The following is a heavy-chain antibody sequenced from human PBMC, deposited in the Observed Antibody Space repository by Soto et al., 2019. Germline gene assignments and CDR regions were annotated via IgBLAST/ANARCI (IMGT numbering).Heavy chain of an antibody. J-gene: IGHJ6*02. V-gene: IGHV4-59*08. Sequence: QVQLQESGPGLVKPSETLSLTCTVSGGSIRSYYWNWIRQPPGKGLEWIGYIYYSGSTSYNPSLKSRVTISVDTSMNQFTLKLSSVTAADPAVYYCARRYSSSLDVWDQGTTVTVSS. CDR3: ARRYSSSLDV. CDR1: GGSIRSYY. D-gene: IGHD6-13*01. CDR2: IYYSGST.